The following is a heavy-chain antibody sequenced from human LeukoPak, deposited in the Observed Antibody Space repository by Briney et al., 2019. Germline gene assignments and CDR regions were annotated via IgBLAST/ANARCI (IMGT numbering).Heavy chain of an antibody. J-gene: IGHJ5*02. Sequence: SETLSLTCTVSGGSISSYYWSWIRQPAGKGLEWIGRIYTSGSTNYNPYLKSRVTMSVDTSKNQFSLKLSSVTAADTAVYYCAREGHLTIFGVVIPYNWFDPWGQGTLVTVSS. CDR1: GGSISSYY. CDR3: AREGHLTIFGVVIPYNWFDP. D-gene: IGHD3-3*01. V-gene: IGHV4-4*07. CDR2: IYTSGST.